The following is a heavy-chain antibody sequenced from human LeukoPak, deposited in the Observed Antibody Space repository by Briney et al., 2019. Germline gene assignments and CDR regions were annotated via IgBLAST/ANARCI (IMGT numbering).Heavy chain of an antibody. V-gene: IGHV3-7*01. J-gene: IGHJ3*01. CDR1: GFRFSTYW. Sequence: PGGSLRLSCAASGFRFSTYWMTWVRQTPGKGLEWVANIDKDGSEKVYVDSVKGRFTISRDNAKNSLYLQMTSLRAEDTAVYYCARDPGSSSGWGAFDVWGQGTVVTVSS. CDR2: IDKDGSEK. D-gene: IGHD6-25*01. CDR3: ARDPGSSSGWGAFDV.